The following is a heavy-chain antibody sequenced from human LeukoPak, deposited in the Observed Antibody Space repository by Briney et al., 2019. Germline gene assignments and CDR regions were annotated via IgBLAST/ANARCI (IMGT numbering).Heavy chain of an antibody. J-gene: IGHJ4*02. D-gene: IGHD6-6*01. V-gene: IGHV4-59*01. CDR3: TRDRYSSASGGSTT. Sequence: TSETLSLTCTVPGGSISSYYWSWIRQPPGKGLEWMGYIYYRGSTNYNPSLKSRVNLSVDTSKNQFSLKLSSVTAADTAVYYCTRDRYSSASGGSTTWGQGTLVTVSS. CDR2: IYYRGST. CDR1: GGSISSYY.